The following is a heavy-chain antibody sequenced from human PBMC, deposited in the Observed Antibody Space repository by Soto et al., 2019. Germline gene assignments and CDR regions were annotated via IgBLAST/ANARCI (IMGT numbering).Heavy chain of an antibody. CDR3: AREGPLVVRGVIPSWFDP. Sequence: ASVKVSCKASGYTFTGYXMHWVRXAPGQGLEWMGWINPNSGGTNYAQKFQGRVTMTRDTSISTAYMELSRLRSDDTAVYYCAREGPLVVRGVIPSWFDPWGQGTLVTVSS. D-gene: IGHD3-10*01. CDR2: INPNSGGT. J-gene: IGHJ5*02. CDR1: GYTFTGYX. V-gene: IGHV1-2*02.